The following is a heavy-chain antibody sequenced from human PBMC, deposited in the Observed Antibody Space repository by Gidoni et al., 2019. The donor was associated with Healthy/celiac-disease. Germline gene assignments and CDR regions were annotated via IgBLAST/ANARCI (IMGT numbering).Heavy chain of an antibody. CDR2: IYYSGRT. D-gene: IGHD6-6*01. J-gene: IGHJ5*02. V-gene: IGHV4-61*01. CDR3: ARDLEGIAARTWGSGFDP. CDR1: GGSVSRGSYY. Sequence: QVQLQESGPGLVKPSETLSLTCTVSGGSVSRGSYYWSWIRQPPGKGLEWIGYIYYSGRTNYNPSRKSRVTISVDTSKNQFSLKLSSVTAADTAVYYCARDLEGIAARTWGSGFDPWGQGTLVTVSS.